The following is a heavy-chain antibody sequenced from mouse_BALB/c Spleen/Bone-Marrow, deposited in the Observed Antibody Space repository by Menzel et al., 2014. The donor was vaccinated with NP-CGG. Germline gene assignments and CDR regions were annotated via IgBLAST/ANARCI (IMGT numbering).Heavy chain of an antibody. Sequence: VQLQQPGAELVKPGASVKLSCTVSGFNIKDTYMHWVKQRPEQGLEWIGRVDPANGNTKYDPKFQGKATITADTSSNTAYLQLSSLTSEDTAVYYCARYRLGTYFDYWGQGTTLTVSS. D-gene: IGHD2-14*01. CDR3: ARYRLGTYFDY. CDR1: GFNIKDTY. J-gene: IGHJ2*01. V-gene: IGHV14-3*02. CDR2: VDPANGNT.